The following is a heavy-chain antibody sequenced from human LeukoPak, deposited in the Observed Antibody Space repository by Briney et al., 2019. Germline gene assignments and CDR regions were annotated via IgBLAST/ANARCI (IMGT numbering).Heavy chain of an antibody. D-gene: IGHD1-26*01. J-gene: IGHJ4*02. CDR2: IYYSGST. CDR1: GGSISSGDNY. Sequence: SETLSLTCTVSGGSISSGDNYWSWIRQPPGKGLEWIGYIYYSGSTYYNPSLKSRVTISVDTSKNQLSLKLSSVTAADTAVYYCAREVVGAITYFDYWGQGTLVTVSS. CDR3: AREVVGAITYFDY. V-gene: IGHV4-30-4*01.